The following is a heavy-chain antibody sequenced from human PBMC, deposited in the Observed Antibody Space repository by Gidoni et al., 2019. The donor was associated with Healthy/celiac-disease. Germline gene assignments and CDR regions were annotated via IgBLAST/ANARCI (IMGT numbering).Heavy chain of an antibody. D-gene: IGHD2-2*02. V-gene: IGHV1-2*02. CDR1: GYPFTGYY. CDR3: ARDLAPIVVVPAAIRRESNYYYYGMDV. J-gene: IGHJ6*02. Sequence: QVQLLQSGAEVQKPGASVKVPCKASGYPFTGYYMHWVRPAPGQGLEWMGWINPNSGGTNYAQKFQGRVTMTRDTSISTAYMELSRLGSDDTAVYYWARDLAPIVVVPAAIRRESNYYYYGMDVWGQGTTVTVSS. CDR2: INPNSGGT.